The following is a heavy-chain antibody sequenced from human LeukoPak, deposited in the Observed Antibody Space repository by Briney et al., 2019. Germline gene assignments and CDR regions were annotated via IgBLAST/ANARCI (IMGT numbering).Heavy chain of an antibody. Sequence: ASVKVSCKASGYTFTGYYMHWVRQAPGQGLEWMGWINPNSGGTNYEQKFQGRVTMTRDTSISTAYMELSRLRSDDTAVYYCARENSGYSGYDPYYYYYYGMDVWGQGTTVTVSS. V-gene: IGHV1-2*02. CDR3: ARENSGYSGYDPYYYYYYGMDV. CDR1: GYTFTGYY. CDR2: INPNSGGT. D-gene: IGHD5-12*01. J-gene: IGHJ6*02.